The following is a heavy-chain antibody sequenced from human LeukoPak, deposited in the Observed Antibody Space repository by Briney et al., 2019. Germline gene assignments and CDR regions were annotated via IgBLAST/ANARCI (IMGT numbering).Heavy chain of an antibody. V-gene: IGHV1-2*02. CDR2: INPNSGGT. Sequence: ASVKVSCKASGYTFTGYSMHWVRQAPGQGLEWMGWINPNSGGTNYAQKFQGRVTMTRDTSISTAYMELSWLRSDDTAVYYCARHSGSDGPQFDYWGQGTLVTVSS. CDR1: GYTFTGYS. CDR3: ARHSGSDGPQFDY. D-gene: IGHD1-26*01. J-gene: IGHJ4*02.